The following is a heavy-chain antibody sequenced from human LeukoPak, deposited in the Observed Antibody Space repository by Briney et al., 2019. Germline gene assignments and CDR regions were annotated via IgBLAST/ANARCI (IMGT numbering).Heavy chain of an antibody. J-gene: IGHJ4*02. V-gene: IGHV5-51*01. CDR2: IYPGGSET. D-gene: IGHD5-24*01. Sequence: GESLKISCKGLGYDFSTYWNAWVRQRPGKGLEWMGIIYPGGSETRYDPSFQGQVTISADRSTSTAYLQWSSLRASDTAMYYCARASRDGYNQNFDHWGQGTLVTVSS. CDR1: GYDFSTYW. CDR3: ARASRDGYNQNFDH.